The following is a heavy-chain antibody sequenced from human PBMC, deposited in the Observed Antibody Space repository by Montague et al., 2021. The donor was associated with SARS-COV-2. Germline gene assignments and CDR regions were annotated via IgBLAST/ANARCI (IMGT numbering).Heavy chain of an antibody. V-gene: IGHV4-34*01. CDR1: GGSFSGYY. D-gene: IGHD3-9*01. Sequence: SETLSLTCAVYGGSFSGYYWTWIRQSPRKGLEWIGEINHSGSTNYNPSLKSRVTISVDTSKNQFSLKPSSVTAADTAVYYCARAHATYYNILTGYYDVFHLKSFFDPWGQGTLVTVSS. CDR2: INHSGST. J-gene: IGHJ5*02. CDR3: ARAHATYYNILTGYYDVFHLKSFFDP.